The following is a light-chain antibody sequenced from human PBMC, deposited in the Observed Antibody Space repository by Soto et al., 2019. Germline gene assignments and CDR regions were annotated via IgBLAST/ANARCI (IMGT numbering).Light chain of an antibody. CDR3: QQTYTTPRT. CDR1: QTVSTY. J-gene: IGKJ1*01. V-gene: IGKV1-39*01. CDR2: ATS. Sequence: DTQMTQSPSSLSASVGDRISITCRASQTVSTYLNWYQQKAGQAPTLLISATSILQSGVPSRFSGSGSGTEFTLTITSLQPEDFATYYCQQTYTTPRTFGQGTKVAFK.